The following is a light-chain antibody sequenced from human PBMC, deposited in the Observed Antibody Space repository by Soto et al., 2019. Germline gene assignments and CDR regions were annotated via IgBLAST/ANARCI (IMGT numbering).Light chain of an antibody. CDR1: QSVSSHF. CDR3: QQCSSAPLT. Sequence: EIVLTQSPGTLSLSPGERATLSCRTSQSVSSHFLAWYQQKPGRAPRLLISDPSNRATGIPDGFSGGGSGTDFTLTISRLEPEDFAVYYCQQCSSAPLTFGQGTKVDIK. J-gene: IGKJ1*01. V-gene: IGKV3-20*01. CDR2: DPS.